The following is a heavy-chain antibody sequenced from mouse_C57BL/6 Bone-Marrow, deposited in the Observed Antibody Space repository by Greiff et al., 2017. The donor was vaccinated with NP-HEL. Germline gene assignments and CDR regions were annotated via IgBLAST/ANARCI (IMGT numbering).Heavy chain of an antibody. CDR1: GYTFTDYY. Sequence: QVQLKESGAELVRPGASVKLSCKASGYTFTDYYINWVKQRPGQGLEWIARIYPGSGNTYYNEKFKGKATLTAEKSSSTAYMQLSSLTSEDSAVYFCARSRVYYYGSPYFDYWGQGTTLTVSS. J-gene: IGHJ2*01. CDR2: IYPGSGNT. D-gene: IGHD1-1*01. V-gene: IGHV1-76*01. CDR3: ARSRVYYYGSPYFDY.